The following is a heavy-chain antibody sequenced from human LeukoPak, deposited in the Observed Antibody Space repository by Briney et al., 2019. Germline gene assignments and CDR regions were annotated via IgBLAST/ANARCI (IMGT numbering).Heavy chain of an antibody. J-gene: IGHJ4*02. CDR1: GGSFRGYY. Sequence: PSETLSLTCALYGGSFRGYYRSWIRQPPGKGLEWIGEINHSGSTNYNPSLKSRVTISVDKPKNQVSLKLSSVTAADTAVYYCARGLLSTMPYWGYWGQGTLVTVSS. CDR3: ARGLLSTMPYWGY. V-gene: IGHV4-34*01. D-gene: IGHD2/OR15-2a*01. CDR2: INHSGST.